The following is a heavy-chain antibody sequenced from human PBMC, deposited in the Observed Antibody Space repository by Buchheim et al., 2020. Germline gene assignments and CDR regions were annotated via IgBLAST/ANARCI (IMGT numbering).Heavy chain of an antibody. D-gene: IGHD3-10*01. CDR1: GGSISSGDYY. Sequence: QVQLQESGPGLVKPSQTLSLTCTVSGGSISSGDYYWSWIRQPPGKGLEWIGYIYYSGITYYNPSLKSRVTISVDTSKNQFSLKLSSATAADTAVYYCARITMVRGVILFPFDYWGQGTL. V-gene: IGHV4-30-4*01. J-gene: IGHJ4*02. CDR3: ARITMVRGVILFPFDY. CDR2: IYYSGIT.